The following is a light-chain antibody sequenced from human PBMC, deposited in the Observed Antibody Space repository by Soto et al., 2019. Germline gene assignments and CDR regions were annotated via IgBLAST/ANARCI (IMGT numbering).Light chain of an antibody. J-gene: IGLJ1*01. CDR1: SGDIGSYNR. V-gene: IGLV2-14*01. Sequence: LTQPASVSGSPGQSITISCTGTSGDIGSYNRVSWYQQHPGKAPKLIIYEVTDRPSGVSNRFSGSKSGNTASLTISGLQAEDEAEYYCSSYTNNNTRACVFGTGTKVTVL. CDR2: EVT. CDR3: SSYTNNNTRACV.